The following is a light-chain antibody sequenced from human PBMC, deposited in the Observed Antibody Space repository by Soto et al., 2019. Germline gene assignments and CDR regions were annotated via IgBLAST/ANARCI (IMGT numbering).Light chain of an antibody. J-gene: IGKJ1*01. V-gene: IGKV1-39*01. CDR2: AAS. Sequence: DIQMTQSPSSLSASVGDRVTITCRASQSISRHLNWYQQKPGKAPKLLIYAASSLQSGVPSRFSGTGSGTDFTLTISSLQLEDFATYYCQQSYSTPPTFGQGTKVEIK. CDR1: QSISRH. CDR3: QQSYSTPPT.